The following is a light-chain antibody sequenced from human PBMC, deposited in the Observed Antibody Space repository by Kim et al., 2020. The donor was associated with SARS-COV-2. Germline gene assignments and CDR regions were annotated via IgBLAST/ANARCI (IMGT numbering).Light chain of an antibody. J-gene: IGLJ3*02. CDR2: LTSDGSH. V-gene: IGLV4-69*01. CDR1: SGHSSYV. CDR3: QTWDTGIRV. Sequence: QLVLTQSPSASASLGASVKVTYTLSSGHSSYVIAWHQQQPEKGPRYLMNLTSDGSHIKGEGIPDRFSGSSSGAERYLTISNLQSEDEADYYCQTWDTGIRVFGGGTQLTVL.